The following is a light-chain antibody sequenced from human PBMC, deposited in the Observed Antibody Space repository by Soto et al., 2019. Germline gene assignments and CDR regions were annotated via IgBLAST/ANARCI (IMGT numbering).Light chain of an antibody. CDR1: SSDFGDDKY. Sequence: QSVLTQPASVSGSPGQSITMSCTGSSSDFGDDKYVSWYQRQPGKGPNFLIYGVSKRPSGVSNRFSGSKSGNTASLTISGLQVEDEADYICGSFATSRIWVFGGGTKVTVL. J-gene: IGLJ3*02. V-gene: IGLV2-14*01. CDR3: GSFATSRIWV. CDR2: GVS.